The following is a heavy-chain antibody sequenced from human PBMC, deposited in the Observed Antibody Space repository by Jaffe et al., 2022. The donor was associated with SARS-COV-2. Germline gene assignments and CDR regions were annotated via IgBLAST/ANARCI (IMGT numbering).Heavy chain of an antibody. CDR3: AREPDSDYADY. V-gene: IGHV1-69*08. CDR1: GGTFSSYT. D-gene: IGHD4-17*01. J-gene: IGHJ4*02. CDR2: IIPILGIA. Sequence: QVQLVQSGAEVKKPGSSVKVSCKASGGTFSSYTISWVRQAPGQGLEWMGRIIPILGIANYAQKFQGRVTITADKSTSTAYMELSSLRSEDTAVYYCAREPDSDYADYWGQGTLVTVSS.